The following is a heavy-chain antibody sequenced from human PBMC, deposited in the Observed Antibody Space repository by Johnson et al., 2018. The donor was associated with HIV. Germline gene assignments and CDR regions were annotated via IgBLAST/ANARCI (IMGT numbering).Heavy chain of an antibody. V-gene: IGHV3-66*01. Sequence: GQLVESGGGLVQPGGSLRLSCAASGFTVSYNYMNWVRQAPGKGLEWVSIIYSDSDTYYADSVKGRFTISSDNSKNTLYLQMNSLRAKDTAVYYCAREQLVLGSFRSDAFDIWGQGTMVTVSS. CDR2: IYSDSDT. D-gene: IGHD6-13*01. CDR3: AREQLVLGSFRSDAFDI. CDR1: GFTVSYNY. J-gene: IGHJ3*02.